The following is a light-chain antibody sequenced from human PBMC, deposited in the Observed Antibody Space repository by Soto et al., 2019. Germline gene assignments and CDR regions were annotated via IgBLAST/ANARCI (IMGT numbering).Light chain of an antibody. J-gene: IGKJ2*01. V-gene: IGKV3-20*01. CDR3: QHTFHSPRT. Sequence: ELVLTQSPGTLSLFPGETASLSCLASQRVISDFLAWYQQKSGQPPRLLIYDASRRATGIPARFSGGGSGTAFTLNISRLETEDWAVYVCQHTFHSPRTSGQGTRLEI. CDR2: DAS. CDR1: QRVISDF.